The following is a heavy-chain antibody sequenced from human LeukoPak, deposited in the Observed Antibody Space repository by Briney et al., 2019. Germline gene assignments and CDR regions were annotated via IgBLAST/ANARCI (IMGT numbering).Heavy chain of an antibody. CDR3: AKEMDCTNGVCLYFDY. CDR2: IRSKAYGGTT. Sequence: GGSLRLSCKASGFTFGDYAMSWFRQAPGKGLEWVGFIRSKAYGGTTEYAASVKGRFTISRDDFKSIAYLQMNSLKTEDTAVYYCAKEMDCTNGVCLYFDYWGQGTLVTVSS. J-gene: IGHJ4*02. V-gene: IGHV3-49*03. CDR1: GFTFGDYA. D-gene: IGHD2-8*01.